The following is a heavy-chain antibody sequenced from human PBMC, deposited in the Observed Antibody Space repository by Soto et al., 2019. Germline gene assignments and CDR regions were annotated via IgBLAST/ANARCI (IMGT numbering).Heavy chain of an antibody. CDR3: ARFGSGWTGDY. CDR1: GSSISSGDYY. J-gene: IGHJ4*02. Sequence: SETLSLTCTVSGSSISSGDYYWSWIRQPPGKGLEWIGYIYYSGSTYYNPSLKSRVTISVDTSKNQFSLKLSSVTAADTAVYYCARFGSGWTGDYWGQGTLVTAPQ. V-gene: IGHV4-30-4*01. CDR2: IYYSGST. D-gene: IGHD6-19*01.